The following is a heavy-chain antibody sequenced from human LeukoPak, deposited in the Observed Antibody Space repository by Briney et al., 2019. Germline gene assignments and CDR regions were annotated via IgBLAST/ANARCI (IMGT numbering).Heavy chain of an antibody. CDR3: VRGGIRVSGIDAFDI. D-gene: IGHD5/OR15-5a*01. J-gene: IGHJ3*02. V-gene: IGHV3-13*01. Sequence: PGGSLRLSCAASGFTYSNYDMHWVRQGPGGGLGWVSAIGIADDTHYADSVKGRFTISRENARNSLYLQINSLRDGDTAVYYCVRGGIRVSGIDAFDIWGQGTVVTVSS. CDR2: IGIADDT. CDR1: GFTYSNYD.